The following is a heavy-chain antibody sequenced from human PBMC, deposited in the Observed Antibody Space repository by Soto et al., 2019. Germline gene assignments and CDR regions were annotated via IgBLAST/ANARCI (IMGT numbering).Heavy chain of an antibody. CDR3: ARTLLWFGELLVAFDI. CDR2: IYYSGST. D-gene: IGHD3-10*01. V-gene: IGHV4-59*12. Sequence: SETLSLTYTVSGGSISSYYWSWIRQPPGKGLEWIGYIYYSGSTNYNPSLKSRVTISVDTSKNQFSLKLSSVTAADTAVYYCARTLLWFGELLVAFDIWGQGTMVT. CDR1: GGSISSYY. J-gene: IGHJ3*02.